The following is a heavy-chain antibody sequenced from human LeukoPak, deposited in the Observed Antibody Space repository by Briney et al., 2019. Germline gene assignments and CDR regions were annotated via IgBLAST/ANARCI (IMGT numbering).Heavy chain of an antibody. D-gene: IGHD5/OR15-5a*01. CDR3: ARRLRPFRVRPSFQH. CDR2: IYYSGST. J-gene: IGHJ1*01. V-gene: IGHV4-30-4*08. Sequence: PSETLSLTCSVSGGSISSGDYYWSWIRQPPGKGLEWIGYIYYSGSTYYNPSLKSRVTISVDTSKNQFSLKLSSVTAADTAVYYCARRLRPFRVRPSFQHWGQGTLVTVSS. CDR1: GGSISSGDYY.